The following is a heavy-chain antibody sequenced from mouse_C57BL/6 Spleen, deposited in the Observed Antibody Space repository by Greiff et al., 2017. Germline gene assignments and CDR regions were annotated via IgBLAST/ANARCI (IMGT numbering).Heavy chain of an antibody. D-gene: IGHD4-1*01. V-gene: IGHV1-82*01. CDR1: GYAFSSSW. CDR2: IYPGDGDT. CDR3: AVWDEGY. Sequence: VQLQQSGPELVKPGASVKISCKASGYAFSSSWMNWVKQRPGKGLEWIGRIYPGDGDTNYNGKFKGKATLTADKSSSTAYMQLSSLTSEDSAVYFCAVWDEGYWGQGTTLTVSS. J-gene: IGHJ2*01.